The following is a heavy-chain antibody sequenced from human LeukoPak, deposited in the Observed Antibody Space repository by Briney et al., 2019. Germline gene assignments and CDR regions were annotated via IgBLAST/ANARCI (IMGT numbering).Heavy chain of an antibody. CDR3: AKRMISIAAAGTMDY. D-gene: IGHD6-13*01. V-gene: IGHV3-23*01. Sequence: GGSLRLSCAASGSTFSSYAMSWVRQAPGKGLEWVSAISGSGGSTYYADSVKGRFTISRDNSKNTLYLQMNSLRAEDTAVYYCAKRMISIAAAGTMDYWGQGTLVTVSS. CDR1: GSTFSSYA. CDR2: ISGSGGST. J-gene: IGHJ4*02.